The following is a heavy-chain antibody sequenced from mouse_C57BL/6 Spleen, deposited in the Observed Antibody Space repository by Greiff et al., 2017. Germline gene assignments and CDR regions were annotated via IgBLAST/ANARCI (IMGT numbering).Heavy chain of an antibody. Sequence: QVQLQQPGAELVKPGASVKLSCKASGYTFTSYWMHWVKQRPGQGLEWIGMIHPSSGSTNYNEKFKSKATLTVDKSSSTAYMPLSSLTSEDSAVYYRSSQGSNYPFAYWGQGTLVTVSA. J-gene: IGHJ3*01. V-gene: IGHV1-64*01. CDR3: SSQGSNYPFAY. CDR1: GYTFTSYW. D-gene: IGHD2-5*01. CDR2: IHPSSGST.